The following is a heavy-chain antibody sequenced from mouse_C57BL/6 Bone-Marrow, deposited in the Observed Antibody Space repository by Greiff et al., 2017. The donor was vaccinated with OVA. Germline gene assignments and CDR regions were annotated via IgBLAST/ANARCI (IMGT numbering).Heavy chain of an antibody. V-gene: IGHV5-4*03. CDR1: GFTFSSYA. J-gene: IGHJ2*01. CDR2: ISDGGSYT. CDR3: ARGGLITTVVAEDYVDY. D-gene: IGHD1-1*01. Sequence: EVMLVESGGGLVKPGGSLKLSCAASGFTFSSYAMSWVRQTPEKRLEWVATISDGGSYTYYPDTVQGRFTISRDNAKNNLYLQMSHLKSEDTAMYYCARGGLITTVVAEDYVDYWGQGTTLTVSS.